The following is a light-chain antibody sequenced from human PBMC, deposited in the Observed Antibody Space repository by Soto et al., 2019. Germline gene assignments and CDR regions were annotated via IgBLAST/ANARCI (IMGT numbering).Light chain of an antibody. CDR2: EAS. CDR1: QNTSTW. Sequence: DIQMTQSPSTLSASVGDRVTITCRASQNTSTWLAWYQQRPGKTPKLLISEASKLESGVPSKFSGSGSGTEFTLTIISLQPDDFATYYCQQYITYPYAFGQGTKVEIK. V-gene: IGKV1-5*03. J-gene: IGKJ1*01. CDR3: QQYITYPYA.